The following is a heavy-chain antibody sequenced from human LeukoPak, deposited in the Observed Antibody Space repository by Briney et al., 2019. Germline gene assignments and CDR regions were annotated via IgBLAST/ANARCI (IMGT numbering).Heavy chain of an antibody. CDR2: IYYSGST. D-gene: IGHD5-12*01. CDR3: ARLGIVATADGDY. CDR1: GGSISSYY. Sequence: PSETLSLTCTVSGGSISSYYWGWIRQPPGKGLEWIGSIYYSGSTYYNPSLKSRVTISVDTSKNQFSLKLSSVTAADTAVYYCARLGIVATADGDYWGQGTLVTVSS. J-gene: IGHJ4*02. V-gene: IGHV4-39*01.